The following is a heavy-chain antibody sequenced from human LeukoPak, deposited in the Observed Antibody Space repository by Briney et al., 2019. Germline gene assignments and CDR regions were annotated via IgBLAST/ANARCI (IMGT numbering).Heavy chain of an antibody. CDR1: GDSISSNNW. V-gene: IGHV4-4*02. J-gene: IGHJ4*02. CDR2: IHHSGTI. CDR3: VRYIAATIHIYYFDF. D-gene: IGHD5-12*01. Sequence: IPSETPSLTCAVSGDSISSNNWWTWVRQPPGQGLEWVGEIHHSGTINYNPSLKSRVTISVDKSKNQFSLRLTSVTAADTAVHYCVRYIAATIHIYYFDFWGQGTLVTVPS.